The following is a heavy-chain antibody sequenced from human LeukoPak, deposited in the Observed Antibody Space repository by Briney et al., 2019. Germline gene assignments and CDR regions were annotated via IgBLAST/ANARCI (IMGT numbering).Heavy chain of an antibody. CDR2: ISAYNGNT. V-gene: IGHV1-18*01. CDR1: GYTFTSYG. J-gene: IGHJ3*02. Sequence: ASVKVSCKASGYTFTSYGISWVRQAPGQGLEWMGWISAYNGNTNYAQKPQGRVTMTTDASTSTAYMELRSLRSDDTAVYYCARSSPILESIAVVAFDIWGQGTMVTVSS. CDR3: ARSSPILESIAVVAFDI. D-gene: IGHD6-6*01.